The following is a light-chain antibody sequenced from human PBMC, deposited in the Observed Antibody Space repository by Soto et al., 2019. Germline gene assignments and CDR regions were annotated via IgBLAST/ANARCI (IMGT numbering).Light chain of an antibody. J-gene: IGKJ1*01. Sequence: EIVMTQSPATLSVSPGERATLSCRASQSVSSNVAWYQQKPGQAPRLLNYGASTRATGIPARFSGSGSGTEFTLTISSLQSEDFAVYYCQQYNNWPPTVGQGTKVEIK. V-gene: IGKV3-15*01. CDR3: QQYNNWPPT. CDR1: QSVSSN. CDR2: GAS.